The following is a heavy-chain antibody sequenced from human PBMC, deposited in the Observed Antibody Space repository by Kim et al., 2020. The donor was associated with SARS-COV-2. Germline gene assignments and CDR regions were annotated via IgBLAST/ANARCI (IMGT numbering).Heavy chain of an antibody. Sequence: GSPAYTPSMKVRGPISVDTSKNQVSRKLNSVTAADTAVYYCARRDYGGFDYWGQGTLVTVAS. J-gene: IGHJ4*02. CDR3: ARRDYGGFDY. D-gene: IGHD4-17*01. V-gene: IGHV4-39*01. CDR2: GSP.